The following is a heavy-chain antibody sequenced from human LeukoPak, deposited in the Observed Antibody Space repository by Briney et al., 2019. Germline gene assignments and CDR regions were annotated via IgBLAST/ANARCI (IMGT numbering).Heavy chain of an antibody. V-gene: IGHV3-33*06. Sequence: GRSLRLSCVASGFTFRSYGMHWVRQAPGKGLEWVAVIWYDGSNKYYADSVKGRFTISRDNSKNTLYLQMNSLRAEDTAVYYCAKDGEYYDSSSYYYSFDYWGQGALVTVSS. CDR1: GFTFRSYG. J-gene: IGHJ4*02. D-gene: IGHD3-22*01. CDR3: AKDGEYYDSSSYYYSFDY. CDR2: IWYDGSNK.